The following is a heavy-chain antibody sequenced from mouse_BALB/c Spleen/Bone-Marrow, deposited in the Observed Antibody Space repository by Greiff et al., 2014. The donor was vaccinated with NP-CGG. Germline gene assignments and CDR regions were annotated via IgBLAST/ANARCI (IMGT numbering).Heavy chain of an antibody. CDR1: GYTFTSCY. J-gene: IGHJ4*01. CDR3: ARDTMDY. V-gene: IGHV1S56*01. CDR2: IYPGNVNT. Sequence: QVQLQQPGPELVKPGASVRISCKASGYTFTSCYIHWVKQRPGQGLEWIGWIYPGNVNTKYNEKFKGKATLTADKSSSTAYMQLSSLTSEDSAVYFCARDTMDYWGQGTSVTVSS.